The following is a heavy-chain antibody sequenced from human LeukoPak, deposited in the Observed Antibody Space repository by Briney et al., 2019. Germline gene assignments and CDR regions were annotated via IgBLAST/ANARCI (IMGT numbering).Heavy chain of an antibody. D-gene: IGHD5-24*01. CDR2: ISYDGSNK. CDR3: AAVDRATIGSFDY. J-gene: IGHJ4*02. Sequence: GGSLRLSCAASGFTFSSYGMHWVCQAPGKGLEWVAVISYDGSNKYYADSVKGRFTISRDNSKNTLYLQMNSLRAEDTAVYYCAAVDRATIGSFDYWGQGTLVTVSS. CDR1: GFTFSSYG. V-gene: IGHV3-30*03.